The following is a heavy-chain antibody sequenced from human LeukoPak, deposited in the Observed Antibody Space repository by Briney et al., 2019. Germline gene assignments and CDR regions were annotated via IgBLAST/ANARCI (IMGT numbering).Heavy chain of an antibody. V-gene: IGHV3-23*01. J-gene: IGHJ6*03. D-gene: IGHD6-6*01. CDR1: GFAFSSYA. Sequence: GGSLRLSCAASGFAFSSYAMSWVRQAPGKGLEWVSAISGSGGSTYYADSVKGRFTISRDNSKNTLYLQMNSLRAEDTAVYYCAKDRGSSSHYYYYMDVWGKGTTVTVSS. CDR2: ISGSGGST. CDR3: AKDRGSSSHYYYYMDV.